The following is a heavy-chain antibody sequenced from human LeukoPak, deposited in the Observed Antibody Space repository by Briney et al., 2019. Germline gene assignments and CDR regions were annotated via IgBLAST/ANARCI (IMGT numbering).Heavy chain of an antibody. CDR3: ARRGGGYCSSTSCSSSYYYYYMDV. CDR2: IYTSGST. D-gene: IGHD2-2*01. J-gene: IGHJ6*03. CDR1: GGSISSYY. V-gene: IGHV4-4*09. Sequence: SETLSLTCTVSGGSISSYYWSWIRQPPGKGLEWIGYIYTSGSTNYNPSLKSRVTISADTSKNQFSLKLSSVTAADTAVYYCARRGGGYCSSTSCSSSYYYYYMDVWGKGTTVTVSS.